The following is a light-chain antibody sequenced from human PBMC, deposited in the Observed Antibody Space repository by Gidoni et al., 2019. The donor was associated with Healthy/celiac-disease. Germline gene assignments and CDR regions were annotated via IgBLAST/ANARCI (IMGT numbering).Light chain of an antibody. CDR1: QSISSY. V-gene: IGKV1-39*01. J-gene: IGKJ4*01. Sequence: DIQMTQSPSSLSASVGDRVTIACRASQSISSYLHWYQQKPGKAPKLLIYAASSLQSGVPSRFSVSGSGTDFTLTISSLQPEDFATYYCQQSYSTPPTFGGGTKVEIK. CDR2: AAS. CDR3: QQSYSTPPT.